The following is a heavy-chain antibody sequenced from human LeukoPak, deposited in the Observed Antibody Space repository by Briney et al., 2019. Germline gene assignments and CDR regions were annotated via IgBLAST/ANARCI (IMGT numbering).Heavy chain of an antibody. J-gene: IGHJ4*02. D-gene: IGHD1-20*01. CDR1: GFTFRNSA. Sequence: GGSLRLSCAASGFTFRNSAMSWVRQAPGTGLEWVSSIGGHVHSTYYADSVIGRFTISRDDSKNTLYLQMNSLRANDTAIYYCANHRTPDRYHWNYFDYWGQGTLVTVSS. CDR3: ANHRTPDRYHWNYFDY. CDR2: IGGHVHST. V-gene: IGHV3-23*01.